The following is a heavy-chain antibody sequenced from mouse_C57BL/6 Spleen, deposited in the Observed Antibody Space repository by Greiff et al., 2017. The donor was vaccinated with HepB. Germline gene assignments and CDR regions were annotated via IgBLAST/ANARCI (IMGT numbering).Heavy chain of an antibody. CDR1: GYTFTSYG. J-gene: IGHJ2*01. D-gene: IGHD2-5*01. CDR2: IYPRSGNT. Sequence: ESGAELARPGASVKLSCKASGYTFTSYGISWVKQRTGQGLEWIGEIYPRSGNTYYNEKFKGKATLTADKSSSTAYMELRSLTSEDSAVYFCARDNYSNYLYYFDYWGQGTTLTVSS. CDR3: ARDNYSNYLYYFDY. V-gene: IGHV1-81*01.